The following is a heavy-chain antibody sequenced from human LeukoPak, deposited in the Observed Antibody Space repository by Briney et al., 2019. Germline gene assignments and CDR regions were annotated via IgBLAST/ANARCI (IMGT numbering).Heavy chain of an antibody. V-gene: IGHV3-30*18. CDR2: ISYDGSNK. Sequence: GGSLRLSCAASGFTFSSDGMHWVRQAPGKGLEWVAVISYDGSNKYYADSVKGRFTISRDNSKNTLYLQMNSLRAEDTAVYYCAKPPTYSSSWYPFDYWGQGTLVTVSS. J-gene: IGHJ4*02. CDR3: AKPPTYSSSWYPFDY. CDR1: GFTFSSDG. D-gene: IGHD6-13*01.